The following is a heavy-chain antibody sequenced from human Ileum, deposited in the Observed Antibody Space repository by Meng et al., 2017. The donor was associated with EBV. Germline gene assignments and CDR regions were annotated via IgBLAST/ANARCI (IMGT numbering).Heavy chain of an antibody. CDR3: AGDPHSGSPH. CDR1: GGPVSSAHSF. J-gene: IGHJ4*02. CDR2: MSYSGST. Sequence: QVQLQGSCPGLVKPSETLSLTCTVSGGPVSSAHSFWTWIRQPPGKGLEWIGYMSYSGSTNYSPPLESRVTISVDTSKNQFSLKLSSVTAADTAVYYCAGDPHSGSPHWGQGTLVTVSS. V-gene: IGHV4-61*01. D-gene: IGHD1-26*01.